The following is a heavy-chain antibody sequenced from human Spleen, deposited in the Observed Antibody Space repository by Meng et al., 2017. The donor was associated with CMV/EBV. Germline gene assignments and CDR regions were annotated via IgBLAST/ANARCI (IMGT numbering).Heavy chain of an antibody. Sequence: FRSYSISWDRQAPGQGLEWMGGIIPIFDTANYAQKFQGRVTITTAESTSTAYMELSSLRSEDTAVYYCARVDCSSTSCYIAGRNWFDPWGQGTLVTVSS. V-gene: IGHV1-69*05. J-gene: IGHJ5*02. CDR1: FRSYS. D-gene: IGHD2-2*02. CDR3: ARVDCSSTSCYIAGRNWFDP. CDR2: IIPIFDTA.